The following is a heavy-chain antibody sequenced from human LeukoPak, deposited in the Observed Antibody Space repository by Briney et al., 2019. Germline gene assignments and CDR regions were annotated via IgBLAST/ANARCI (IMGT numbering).Heavy chain of an antibody. D-gene: IGHD3-10*01. CDR1: GGSFSGYY. J-gene: IGHJ5*02. V-gene: IGHV4-34*01. Sequence: SETLSLTCAVYGGSFSGYYWSWIRQPPGKGLEWIGEINHSGSTNYNPSLKSRVTISVDTSKNQFSLKLNSVTAADTAVYYCARCPMYGSESTYNWFDPWGQGTLVTVSS. CDR2: INHSGST. CDR3: ARCPMYGSESTYNWFDP.